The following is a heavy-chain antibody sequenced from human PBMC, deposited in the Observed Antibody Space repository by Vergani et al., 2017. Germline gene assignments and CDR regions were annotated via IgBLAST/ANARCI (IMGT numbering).Heavy chain of an antibody. CDR2: ITTVFGTT. J-gene: IGHJ6*02. CDR3: ARDRGGVGGNVMGV. CDR1: GGDFRNYA. V-gene: IGHV1-69*13. Sequence: QVLLVQAGSEVKKPGSSLKVSCKASGGDFRNYAINWVRQAPGQGLEWMGRITTVFGTTDYAPKFQGRLTITSDESASAVNMELSRLRSDDTAIYYCARDRGGVGGNVMGVWGQGTTVIVSS. D-gene: IGHD6-19*01.